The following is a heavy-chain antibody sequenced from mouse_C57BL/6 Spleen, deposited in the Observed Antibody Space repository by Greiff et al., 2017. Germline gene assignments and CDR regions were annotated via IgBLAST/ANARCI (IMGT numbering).Heavy chain of an antibody. CDR1: GFTFSSYA. Sequence: EVMLVESGGGLVKPGGSRKLSCAASGFTFSSYAMSGVRRTPEKRLEWVATISDGGSYTYYPDNVKGRFTISRDNAKNNLYLQMSHLKSEDTAMYYCAREGYSCDYWGQGTTLTVSS. CDR2: ISDGGSYT. V-gene: IGHV5-4*01. J-gene: IGHJ2*01. CDR3: AREGYSCDY. D-gene: IGHD3-1*01.